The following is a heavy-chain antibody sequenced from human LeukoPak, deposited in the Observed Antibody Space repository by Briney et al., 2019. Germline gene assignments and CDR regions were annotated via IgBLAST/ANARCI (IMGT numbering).Heavy chain of an antibody. Sequence: SETLSLTCTVSGGSISSYYWSWIRQPPGKGLEWIGYIYYSGSTDYNPSLKSRVTISVDTSKNQFSLKLSSVTAADTAVYYCAGGARVGYYYYYYMDVWGKGTTVTVS. D-gene: IGHD1-26*01. CDR3: AGGARVGYYYYYYMDV. V-gene: IGHV4-59*01. J-gene: IGHJ6*03. CDR1: GGSISSYY. CDR2: IYYSGST.